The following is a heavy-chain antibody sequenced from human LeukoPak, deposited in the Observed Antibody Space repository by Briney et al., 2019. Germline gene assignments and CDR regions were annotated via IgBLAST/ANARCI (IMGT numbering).Heavy chain of an antibody. Sequence: GESLKISCKGSGYSFTSHWIGWVRQMPGKGLEWMGIIYPGDSDTRYSPSFQGQVTISADKSISTAYLQWSSLRASDTAMYYCARHFPLLWFGELSVDYWGQGTLVTVSS. J-gene: IGHJ4*02. CDR2: IYPGDSDT. CDR1: GYSFTSHW. D-gene: IGHD3-10*01. CDR3: ARHFPLLWFGELSVDY. V-gene: IGHV5-51*01.